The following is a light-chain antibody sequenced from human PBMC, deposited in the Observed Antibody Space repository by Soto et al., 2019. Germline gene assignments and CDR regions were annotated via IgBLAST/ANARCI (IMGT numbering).Light chain of an antibody. CDR3: MQDLQTPGN. CDR1: QSLLHSNGYNY. V-gene: IGKV2-28*01. Sequence: DIVMTQSPLSLPVTPGEPASISCRSSQSLLHSNGYNYLDWYLQKPGQSPQLLIYLGSNRASGVPDRFSGSGSGTDFTLNISRVEAEDVGVSYCMQDLQTPGNFGQWTNLESK. J-gene: IGKJ2*01. CDR2: LGS.